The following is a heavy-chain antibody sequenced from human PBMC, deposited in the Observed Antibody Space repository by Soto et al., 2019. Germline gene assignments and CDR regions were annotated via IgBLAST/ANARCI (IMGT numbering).Heavy chain of an antibody. CDR1: GFTFDDYA. D-gene: IGHD2-21*02. J-gene: IGHJ4*02. V-gene: IGHV3-9*01. CDR2: INWNSENI. Sequence: EVQLVESGGDLVQPGRSLRLSCAASGFTFDDYAMHWVRQAPGKGLEWVSGINWNSENIGYADSVKGRFTISRDNAENPLFLQMNSLKTEDTALYFCTRDGPYCGSDCYFDSWGQGTLVTVSS. CDR3: TRDGPYCGSDCYFDS.